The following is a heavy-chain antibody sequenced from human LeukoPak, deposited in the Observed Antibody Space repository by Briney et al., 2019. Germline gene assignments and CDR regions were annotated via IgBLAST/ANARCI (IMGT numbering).Heavy chain of an antibody. Sequence: SETLSLTCTVSGGSISSYYWSWIRQPPGKGLEWIGYIYYSGSTNYNPSLKSRVTISVDTSKNQFSLKLSSVTAADMAVYYCARDVVVVAATHHYYYYGMDVWGQGTTVTVSS. V-gene: IGHV4-59*08. J-gene: IGHJ6*02. CDR3: ARDVVVVAATHHYYYYGMDV. CDR2: IYYSGST. CDR1: GGSISSYY. D-gene: IGHD2-15*01.